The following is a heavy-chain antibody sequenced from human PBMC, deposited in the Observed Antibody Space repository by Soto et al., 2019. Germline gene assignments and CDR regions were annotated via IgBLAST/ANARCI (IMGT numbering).Heavy chain of an antibody. CDR2: FSWNSGSI. CDR3: AKYDY. J-gene: IGHJ4*02. CDR1: GFTFDDYA. V-gene: IGHV3-9*01. Sequence: EVQLVESGGGLVQPGRSLRLSCAASGFTFDDYAMHWARQAPGKGLEWVSGFSWNSGSIGYADSVKGRFTISRDNAKNSLYLQMNSLRAEDTALYYCAKYDYWGQGTLVTVSS.